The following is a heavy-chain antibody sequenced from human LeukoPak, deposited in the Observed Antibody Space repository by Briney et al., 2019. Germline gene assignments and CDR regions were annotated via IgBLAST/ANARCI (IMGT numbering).Heavy chain of an antibody. CDR3: ASRPEVLLWFGELLDY. Sequence: PGGSLRLSCAASGFTFSSYAMSWVRQAPGKGLEWVSAISGSGGSTYYADSVKGRFTISRDNSKNTLYLQMNSLRAEDTAVYYCASRPEVLLWFGELLDYWGQGTLVTVSS. CDR2: ISGSGGST. D-gene: IGHD3-10*01. V-gene: IGHV3-23*01. J-gene: IGHJ4*02. CDR1: GFTFSSYA.